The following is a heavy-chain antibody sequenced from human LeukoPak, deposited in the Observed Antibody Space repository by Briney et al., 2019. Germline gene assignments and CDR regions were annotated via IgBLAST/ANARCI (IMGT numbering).Heavy chain of an antibody. CDR3: ARDCSSTSCYSY. V-gene: IGHV1-2*02. CDR2: INPNSGGT. Sequence: ASVKVSCKASVYTLTGYYMHWVRQAPGQGLEWMGWINPNSGGTNYAQKFQGRVTMTRDTSISTAYMELSRLRSDDTAVYYCARDCSSTSCYSYWGQGTLVTVSS. J-gene: IGHJ4*02. D-gene: IGHD2-2*02. CDR1: VYTLTGYY.